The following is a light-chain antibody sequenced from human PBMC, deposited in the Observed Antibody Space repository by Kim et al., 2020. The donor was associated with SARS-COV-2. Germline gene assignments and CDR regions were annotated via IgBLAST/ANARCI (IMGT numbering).Light chain of an antibody. CDR1: QDIKKW. Sequence: SGYVGDRVTMTCRASQDIKKWLAWYQQKPGTAPKLLIYDASSIQRGVPSRFSGRGSGTDFSLSISNQQPEDFATYYCQQSNTFPNTFGQGAKLEIK. CDR3: QQSNTFPNT. J-gene: IGKJ2*01. CDR2: DAS. V-gene: IGKV1D-12*01.